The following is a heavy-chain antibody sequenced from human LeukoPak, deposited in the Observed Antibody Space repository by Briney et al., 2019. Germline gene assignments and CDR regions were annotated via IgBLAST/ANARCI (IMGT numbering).Heavy chain of an antibody. CDR3: AGSRITIFGVVKYYFDY. V-gene: IGHV4-59*01. CDR2: IYYSGST. CDR1: GGSISSYY. D-gene: IGHD3-3*01. Sequence: SETLSLTCTVSGGSISSYYWSWIRQPPGKGLEWIGYIYYSGSTNYNPFLKSRVTISVDTSKSQFSLKLSSVTAADTAVYYCAGSRITIFGVVKYYFDYWGQGTLVTVSS. J-gene: IGHJ4*02.